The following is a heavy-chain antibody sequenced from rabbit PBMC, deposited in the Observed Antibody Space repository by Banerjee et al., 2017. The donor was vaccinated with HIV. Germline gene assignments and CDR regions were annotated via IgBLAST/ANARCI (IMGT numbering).Heavy chain of an antibody. CDR3: ARGDGAYAGYDGL. J-gene: IGHJ3*01. Sequence: QSLEESGGGLVQPEGSLTLTCTASGFSFSSGYYMCWVRQAPGKGLELIACVYPVTSGNIYYASWAKGRFTISKTSSTTVTLKMTSLTAADTATYFCARGDGAYAGYDGLWGQGTLVTVS. CDR2: VYPVTSGNI. CDR1: GFSFSSGYY. D-gene: IGHD7-1*01. V-gene: IGHV1S40*01.